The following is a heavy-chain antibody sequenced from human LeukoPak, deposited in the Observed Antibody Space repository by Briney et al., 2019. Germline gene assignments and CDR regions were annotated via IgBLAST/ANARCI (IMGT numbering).Heavy chain of an antibody. J-gene: IGHJ4*02. Sequence: GGSLRLSCAASGFTVSSNYMSWVRQAPGKGLEWVSVIYSGGSTYYADSVKGRLTISRDNSKNTLYLQMNSLRAEDTAVYYCARGRSVTMVRGVTYTPSDYWGQGTLVTVSS. CDR1: GFTVSSNY. CDR2: IYSGGST. D-gene: IGHD3-10*01. V-gene: IGHV3-66*01. CDR3: ARGRSVTMVRGVTYTPSDY.